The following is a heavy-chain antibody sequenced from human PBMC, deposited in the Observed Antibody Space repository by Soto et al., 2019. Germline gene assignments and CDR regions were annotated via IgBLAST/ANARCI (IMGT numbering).Heavy chain of an antibody. CDR3: ARENWFFDY. CDR1: GFSFEIYW. Sequence: EVHLVESGGGLVQPGGSLRLSCAASGFSFEIYWMGWVRQAPGKGLEWVANINPDGSGAYYLDSVKGRFTISRDNAKNSVYLQMNSLVGDDTAVYYCARENWFFDYWGQGTPVTVSS. D-gene: IGHD3-10*01. V-gene: IGHV3-7*01. J-gene: IGHJ4*02. CDR2: INPDGSGA.